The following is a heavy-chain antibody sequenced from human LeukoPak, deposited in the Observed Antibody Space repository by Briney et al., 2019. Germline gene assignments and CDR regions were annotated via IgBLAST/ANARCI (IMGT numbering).Heavy chain of an antibody. CDR3: ARDPQVDIDYGDPWGNY. J-gene: IGHJ4*02. CDR2: IIPIFGTA. D-gene: IGHD4-17*01. Sequence: SVKVSCKASGGTFSSYAISWVRQAPGQGLEWMGRIIPIFGTANYAQKFQGRVTITADESTSTAYMELSSLRSEDTAVYYCARDPQVDIDYGDPWGNYWGQGTLVTVSS. V-gene: IGHV1-69*13. CDR1: GGTFSSYA.